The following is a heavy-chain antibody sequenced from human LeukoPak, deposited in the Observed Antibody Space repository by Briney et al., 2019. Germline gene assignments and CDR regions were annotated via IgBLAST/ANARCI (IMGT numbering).Heavy chain of an antibody. CDR3: ARERGSTSSGWFDP. V-gene: IGHV1-2*02. Sequence: ASVKVSCKASGYTFTGYYMHWVRQAPGQGLEWMGWINPNSGGTNYAQKFQGRVTMTRDTSISTAYMELSRLRSDDTAVYYCARERGSTSSGWFDPWGQGTQVTVSS. D-gene: IGHD2-2*01. CDR2: INPNSGGT. J-gene: IGHJ5*02. CDR1: GYTFTGYY.